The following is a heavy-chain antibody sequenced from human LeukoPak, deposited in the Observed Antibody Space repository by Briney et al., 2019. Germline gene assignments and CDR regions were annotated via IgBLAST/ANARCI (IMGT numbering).Heavy chain of an antibody. D-gene: IGHD6-6*01. CDR2: ISSSSSYI. CDR3: ARGEQLVPYYYMDV. Sequence: GGSLRLSCAASGFTFSSYSMNWVRQAPGKGLEWVSSISSSSSYIYYADSVKGRFTISRDNAKNSLYLQMNSLRAEDTAVYYCARGEQLVPYYYMDVWGKGTTVTVSS. J-gene: IGHJ6*03. CDR1: GFTFSSYS. V-gene: IGHV3-21*01.